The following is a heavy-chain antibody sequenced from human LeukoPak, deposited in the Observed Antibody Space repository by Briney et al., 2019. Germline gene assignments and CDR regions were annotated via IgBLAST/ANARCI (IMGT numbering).Heavy chain of an antibody. CDR3: ARDVVVVAATNYYYYGMDV. CDR1: GYTFTSYA. Sequence: ASVEVSCKASGYTFTSYAMNWVRQAPGQGLEWMGWINTNTGNPTYAQGFTGRSVFSLDTSVSTAYLQISSLKAEDTAVYYCARDVVVVAATNYYYYGMDVWGQGTTVTVSS. D-gene: IGHD2-15*01. CDR2: INTNTGNP. J-gene: IGHJ6*02. V-gene: IGHV7-4-1*02.